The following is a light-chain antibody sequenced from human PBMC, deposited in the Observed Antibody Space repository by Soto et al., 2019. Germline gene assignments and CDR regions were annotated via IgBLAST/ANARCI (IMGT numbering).Light chain of an antibody. Sequence: DIQMTQSASTLSASVGDRVTITCRASQSISSWLAWYQQKPGKAPKLLIYDASSLESGVPSRFSGSGSGTEFTLTIISLQPDDFATYYCQQYNSYSSTFGQGTKLEIK. CDR1: QSISSW. J-gene: IGKJ2*01. CDR2: DAS. CDR3: QQYNSYSST. V-gene: IGKV1-5*01.